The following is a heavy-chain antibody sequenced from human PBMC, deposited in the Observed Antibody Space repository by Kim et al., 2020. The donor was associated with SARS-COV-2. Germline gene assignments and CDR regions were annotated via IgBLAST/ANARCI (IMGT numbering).Heavy chain of an antibody. D-gene: IGHD6-19*01. CDR1: GGSISSSSYY. J-gene: IGHJ6*02. Sequence: SETLSLTCTVSGGSISSSSYYWGWIRQPPGKGLEWIGSIYYSGSTYYNPSLKSRVTISVDTSKNQLSLKLSSVTAADTAVYYCARDGTQTHEILRPLAVAVGMDVWGQGTTVTVSS. CDR2: IYYSGST. V-gene: IGHV4-39*07. CDR3: ARDGTQTHEILRPLAVAVGMDV.